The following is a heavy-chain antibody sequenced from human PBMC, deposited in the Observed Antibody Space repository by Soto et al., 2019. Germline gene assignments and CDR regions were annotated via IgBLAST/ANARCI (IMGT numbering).Heavy chain of an antibody. CDR3: AKDHDFWRGYHDY. CDR2: ISYDGSNK. J-gene: IGHJ4*02. Sequence: AGSAVTLRPVGMHWVRQAPGKGLEWVAVISYDGSNKYYADSVKGRFTISRDNSKNTLYLQMNSLRADDTAVYYCAKDHDFWRGYHDYWGQGT. D-gene: IGHD3-3*01. CDR1: AVTLRPVG. V-gene: IGHV3-30*18.